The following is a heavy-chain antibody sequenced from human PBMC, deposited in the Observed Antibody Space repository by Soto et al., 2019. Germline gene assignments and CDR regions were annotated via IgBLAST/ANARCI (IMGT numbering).Heavy chain of an antibody. V-gene: IGHV1-69*13. Sequence: SVKVSCKASGGTFSSYAISWVRQAPGQGLEWMGGIIPIFGTANYAQKFQGRVTITADESTSTAYMELSSLRSEDTAVYFCSNYATSGNDPWGQGTLVTVSS. D-gene: IGHD2-2*01. CDR3: SNYATSGNDP. CDR2: IIPIFGTA. CDR1: GGTFSSYA. J-gene: IGHJ5*02.